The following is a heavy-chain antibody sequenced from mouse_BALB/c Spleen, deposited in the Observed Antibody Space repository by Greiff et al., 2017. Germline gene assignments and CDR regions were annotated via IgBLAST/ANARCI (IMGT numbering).Heavy chain of an antibody. CDR2: IWAGGST. CDR3: ARSYYRYDVGAMDY. D-gene: IGHD2-14*01. J-gene: IGHJ4*01. V-gene: IGHV2-9*02. CDR1: GFSLTSYG. Sequence: VMLVESGPGLVAPSQSLSITCTVSGFSLTSYGVHWVRQPPGKGLEWLGVIWAGGSTNYNSALMSRLSISKDNSKSQVFLKMNSLQTDDTAMYYCARSYYRYDVGAMDYWGQGTSVTVSS.